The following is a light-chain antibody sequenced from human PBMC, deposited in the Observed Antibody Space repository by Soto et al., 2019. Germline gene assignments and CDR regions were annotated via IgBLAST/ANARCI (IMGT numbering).Light chain of an antibody. V-gene: IGKV3-15*01. CDR1: QSVSSN. Sequence: EIVMTQSPATLSVSPGERATLSCRASQSVSSNLAWYPQKPGQAPRLLIYGASTRATGIPARFSASGSGTEFTLSISSLQAEDFVVYYCQQYNNWPRAVGQGTKVEIK. J-gene: IGKJ1*01. CDR2: GAS. CDR3: QQYNNWPRA.